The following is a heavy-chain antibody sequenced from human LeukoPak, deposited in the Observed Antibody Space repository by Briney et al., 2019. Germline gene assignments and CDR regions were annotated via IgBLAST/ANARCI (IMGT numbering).Heavy chain of an antibody. V-gene: IGHV4-59*01. CDR2: IYYSGST. CDR1: GGSISSYY. Sequence: SETLSLTCTVSGGSISSYYWSWIRQPPGKGLEWIGYIYYSGSTNYNPSLKSRVTISVDTSKNQFSLKLSSVTAADTAVYYCAKGASSSRYFDYWGQGTLVTVSS. D-gene: IGHD6-13*01. J-gene: IGHJ4*02. CDR3: AKGASSSRYFDY.